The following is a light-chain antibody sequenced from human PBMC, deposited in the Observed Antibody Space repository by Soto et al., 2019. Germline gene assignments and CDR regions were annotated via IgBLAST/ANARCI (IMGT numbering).Light chain of an antibody. CDR1: SSDVGSYDL. CDR3: YSYAGSNTYYV. Sequence: QSALTQPASVSGSPGQSIAISCTGTSSDVGSYDLVSWYQQHPGKAPKLIIYEVTKRPSGVSDRFSGSKSGNTASLTISGPQAEDEADYYCYSYAGSNTYYVFGTGTKLTVL. CDR2: EVT. V-gene: IGLV2-23*02. J-gene: IGLJ1*01.